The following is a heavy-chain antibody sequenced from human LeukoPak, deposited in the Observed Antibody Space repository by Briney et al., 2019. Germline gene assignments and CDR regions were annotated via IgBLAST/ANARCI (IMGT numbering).Heavy chain of an antibody. CDR3: ARSYRTYYYYYMDV. J-gene: IGHJ6*03. CDR2: INHSGST. V-gene: IGHV4-34*01. D-gene: IGHD1-26*01. Sequence: TSETLSLTCAVYGGSFSGYYWSWIRQPPGKGLEWIGEINHSGSTNYNPSLKSRVTISVDTSKNQFSLKLSSVTAADTAVYYCARSYRTYYYYYMDVWGKGTTVTISS. CDR1: GGSFSGYY.